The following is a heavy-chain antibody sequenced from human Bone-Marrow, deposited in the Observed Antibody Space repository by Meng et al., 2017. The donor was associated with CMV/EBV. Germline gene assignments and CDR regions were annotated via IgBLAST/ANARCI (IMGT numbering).Heavy chain of an antibody. J-gene: IGHJ6*02. V-gene: IGHV3-15*01. CDR3: ATLLRRGWYGHAMDV. D-gene: IGHD6-19*01. Sequence: GGSLRLSCAASGFTFSSAWMNWVRQAPGKGLEWVGRIKSKTDRGTIDYAPPVKGRFTISRDNSKNTLFLQMNSLRTEDTAVYYCATLLRRGWYGHAMDVWGQGTTVTVSS. CDR2: IKSKTDRGTI. CDR1: GFTFSSAW.